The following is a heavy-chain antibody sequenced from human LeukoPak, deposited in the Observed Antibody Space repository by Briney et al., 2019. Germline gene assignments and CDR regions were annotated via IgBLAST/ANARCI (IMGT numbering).Heavy chain of an antibody. V-gene: IGHV3-53*01. Sequence: GGSLRLSCAVSGFTVSGNYMSWVRQAPGKELEWVSVIYTGGGRYYADSVRGRFTISRDTSKNMVFLQMNSLRVEDTAVYYCARGIDYWGRGTLVTVSS. J-gene: IGHJ4*02. CDR1: GFTVSGNY. CDR3: ARGIDY. CDR2: IYTGGGR.